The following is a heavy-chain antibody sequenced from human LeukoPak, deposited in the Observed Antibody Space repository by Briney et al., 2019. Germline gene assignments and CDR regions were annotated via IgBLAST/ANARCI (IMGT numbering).Heavy chain of an antibody. CDR2: ISYDGSNK. CDR1: GFTFSSYA. V-gene: IGHV3-30-3*01. D-gene: IGHD1-14*01. Sequence: PGGSLRLSCAASGFTFSSYAMHWVRQAPGKGLEWVAVISYDGSNKYYADSVKGRFTISRDNSENTLYLQMNSLRAEDTAVYYCAKDPVPQRNLYFDYWGQGTLVTVSS. J-gene: IGHJ4*02. CDR3: AKDPVPQRNLYFDY.